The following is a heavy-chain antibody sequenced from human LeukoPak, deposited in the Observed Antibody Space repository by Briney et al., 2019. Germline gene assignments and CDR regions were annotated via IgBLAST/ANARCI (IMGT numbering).Heavy chain of an antibody. Sequence: PSETLSLTCTVSGGSIATSSYYWGWIRQPPGKGLEWIGIIYYSGSTYYNPSLKGRVTISVDTSKNQFSLKLSSVTAADTAVYYCARAFRARYFDLWGRGTLVTVSS. D-gene: IGHD2/OR15-2a*01. CDR1: GGSIATSSYY. J-gene: IGHJ2*01. V-gene: IGHV4-39*01. CDR3: ARAFRARYFDL. CDR2: IYYSGST.